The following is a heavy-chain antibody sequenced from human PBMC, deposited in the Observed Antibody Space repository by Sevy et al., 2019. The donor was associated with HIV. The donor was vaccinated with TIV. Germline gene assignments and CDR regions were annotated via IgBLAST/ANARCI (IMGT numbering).Heavy chain of an antibody. J-gene: IGHJ3*02. CDR3: ARDVYILTGFAFDI. Sequence: GGSLRLSCAASGFTFSSYWMSWVRQAPGKGLEWVANIKQDGNEKYYVDSVKGRFTISRDNAKNSLYLQMNSLRAEDTAVYYCARDVYILTGFAFDIWGQGTMVTVSS. V-gene: IGHV3-7*01. CDR2: IKQDGNEK. D-gene: IGHD3-9*01. CDR1: GFTFSSYW.